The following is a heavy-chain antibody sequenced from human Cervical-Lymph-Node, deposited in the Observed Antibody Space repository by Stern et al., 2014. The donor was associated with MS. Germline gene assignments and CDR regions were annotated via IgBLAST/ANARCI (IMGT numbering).Heavy chain of an antibody. D-gene: IGHD3-9*01. CDR3: VRHPLYDILTGRGECDD. Sequence: QVQLQQWGPGRVKPSETLSLICTVSGTSVNNYFWSWLRQPPGKGLEWIANIYFTGITNYNPSLKSRVTISLDKSTNQISLNLGSVTAADTAMYYCVRHPLYDILTGRGECDDWGQGTLVTVSS. CDR1: GTSVNNYF. J-gene: IGHJ4*02. V-gene: IGHV4-59*02. CDR2: IYFTGIT.